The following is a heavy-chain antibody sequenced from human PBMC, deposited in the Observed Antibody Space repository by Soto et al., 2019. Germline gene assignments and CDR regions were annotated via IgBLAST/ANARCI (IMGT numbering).Heavy chain of an antibody. J-gene: IGHJ6*02. CDR1: GGTFSSYA. Sequence: SVKVSCKASGGTFSSYAISWVRQAPGQGLEWMGGIIPIFGTANYAQKFQGRVTITADESTGTAYMELSSLRSEDTAVYYCAAGVLWFGERYYYGMDVWGQGTTVTVS. CDR3: AAGVLWFGERYYYGMDV. V-gene: IGHV1-69*13. CDR2: IIPIFGTA. D-gene: IGHD3-10*01.